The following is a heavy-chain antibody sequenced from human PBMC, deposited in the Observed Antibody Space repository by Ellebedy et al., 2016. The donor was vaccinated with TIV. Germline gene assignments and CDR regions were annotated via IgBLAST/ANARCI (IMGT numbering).Heavy chain of an antibody. D-gene: IGHD3-22*01. J-gene: IGHJ3*02. V-gene: IGHV1-3*01. CDR3: ARDQLSIYSDSGSYAFDI. CDR1: GYIFTTYV. CDR2: INAGNGHA. Sequence: ASVKVSXKASGYIFTTYVMHWVRQAPGQRLEWMGWINAGNGHARYSHKFEGRVTITRDTSASTVYMDLSSLRSEDTAVYYCARDQLSIYSDSGSYAFDIWGQGTEVTVSP.